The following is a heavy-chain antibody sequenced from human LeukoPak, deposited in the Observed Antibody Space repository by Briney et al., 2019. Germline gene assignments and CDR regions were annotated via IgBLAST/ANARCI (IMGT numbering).Heavy chain of an antibody. Sequence: PRASVKVSCKASGGTFSSYAISWVRQAPGQGLEWMGRIIPILGIANYAQKFQGRVTITADKSTSTAYMELSSLRSEDTAVYYCARGVSSVLSPDHWGQGTLVTVSS. CDR3: ARGVSSVLSPDH. D-gene: IGHD6-19*01. V-gene: IGHV1-69*04. CDR2: IIPILGIA. J-gene: IGHJ4*02. CDR1: GGTFSSYA.